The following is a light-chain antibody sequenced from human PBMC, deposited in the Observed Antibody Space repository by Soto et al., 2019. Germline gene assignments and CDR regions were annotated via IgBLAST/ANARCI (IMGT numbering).Light chain of an antibody. CDR2: GNT. Sequence: QSVLTQPPSVSGAPGQRVTISCTGSSSNIGAGSDVHWYQQLPGTAPKLLIYGNTNRPSGVPDRFSGSKSGTSASLAITGLQAEDEADYYCQSYDSSLTDVFGTGTKGTVL. CDR1: SSNIGAGSD. J-gene: IGLJ1*01. CDR3: QSYDSSLTDV. V-gene: IGLV1-40*01.